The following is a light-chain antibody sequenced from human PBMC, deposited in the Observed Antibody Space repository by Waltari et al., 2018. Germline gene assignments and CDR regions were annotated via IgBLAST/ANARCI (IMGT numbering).Light chain of an antibody. J-gene: IGKJ1*01. CDR3: QQSYSTPPET. CDR1: QSISSY. V-gene: IGKV1-39*01. Sequence: DIQMTQSPSSLSASVGDRVTITCRASQSISSYLNWYQQTRGEAPHLLIYAASSLQSGVPSRFSGSGSGTDFTLTISSLQPEDFATYYCQQSYSTPPETFGQGTKVEIK. CDR2: AAS.